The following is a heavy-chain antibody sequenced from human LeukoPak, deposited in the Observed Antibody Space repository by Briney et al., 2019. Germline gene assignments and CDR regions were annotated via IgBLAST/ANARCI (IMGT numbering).Heavy chain of an antibody. CDR2: IYYSGST. J-gene: IGHJ4*02. CDR3: ARRRGWSVDY. V-gene: IGHV4-39*01. CDR1: GGSISSSSYY. D-gene: IGHD6-19*01. Sequence: SETLSLTRTVSGGSISSSSYYWGWIRQPLGKGLEWIGSIYYSGSTYYNPSLKSRVTISVDTSKNQFSLKLSSVTAADTAVYYCARRRGWSVDYWGQGTLVTVSS.